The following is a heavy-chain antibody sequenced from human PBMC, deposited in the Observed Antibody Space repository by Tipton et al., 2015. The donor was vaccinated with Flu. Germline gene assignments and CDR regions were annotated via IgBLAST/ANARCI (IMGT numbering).Heavy chain of an antibody. V-gene: IGHV3-23*01. CDR2: ISGSGGST. CDR3: AKEVATITTVAGGMDV. CDR1: GFTFSNYA. J-gene: IGHJ6*02. Sequence: SLRLSCAASGFTFSNYAMSWVRQAPGKGLEWVSVISGSGGSTYYADSVEGRFTISRDNSKNTLYLHMNSLRAEDTAVYYCAKEVATITTVAGGMDVWGQGTTVTVSS. D-gene: IGHD5-12*01.